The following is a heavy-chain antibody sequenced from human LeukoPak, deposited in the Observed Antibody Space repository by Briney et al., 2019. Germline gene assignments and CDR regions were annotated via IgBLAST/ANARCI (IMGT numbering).Heavy chain of an antibody. Sequence: PGGSLRLSCAASGFTFSIYSMNCVRQAPGKGLEWVSSISSSSSYIYYADSVKGRFTISRDNAKNSLYLQMNSLRAEDTAVYYCARGGKRATPGGDYWGQGTLVTVSS. CDR1: GFTFSIYS. V-gene: IGHV3-21*01. CDR2: ISSSSSYI. D-gene: IGHD1-26*01. J-gene: IGHJ4*02. CDR3: ARGGKRATPGGDY.